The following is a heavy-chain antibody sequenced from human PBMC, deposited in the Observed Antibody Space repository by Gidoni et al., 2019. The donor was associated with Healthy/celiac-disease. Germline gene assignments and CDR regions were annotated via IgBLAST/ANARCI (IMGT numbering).Heavy chain of an antibody. CDR3: TTEFTIFARYYGMDV. D-gene: IGHD3-3*01. CDR2: IKSKTDGGTT. J-gene: IGHJ6*02. CDR1: GFTFSNAW. Sequence: EVQLVESGGGLVKPGGSLRLSCAASGFTFSNAWMSWVRQAPGKGLEWVGRIKSKTDGGTTDYAAPVKGRFTISRDDSKNTLYLKMNSLKTEDTAVYYCTTEFTIFARYYGMDVWGQGTTVTVSS. V-gene: IGHV3-15*01.